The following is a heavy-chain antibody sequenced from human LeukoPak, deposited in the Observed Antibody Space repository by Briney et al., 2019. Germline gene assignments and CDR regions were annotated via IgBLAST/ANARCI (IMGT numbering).Heavy chain of an antibody. CDR1: GGTFSSYT. CDR3: ARDRGSITMIASPGYYFDY. J-gene: IGHJ4*02. CDR2: IIPILGIA. Sequence: GASVKVSCKASGGTFSSYTISWVRQAPGQGLEWMGRIIPILGIANYAQKFQGRVTITADKSTSTAYMELSSLRSEDTVVYYCARDRGSITMIASPGYYFDYWGQGTLVTVSS. V-gene: IGHV1-69*04. D-gene: IGHD3-22*01.